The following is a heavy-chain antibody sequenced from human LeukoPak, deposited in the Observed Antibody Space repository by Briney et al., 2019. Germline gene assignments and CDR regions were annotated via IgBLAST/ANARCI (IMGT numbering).Heavy chain of an antibody. CDR3: ARGRSGSWYRYYFDY. J-gene: IGHJ4*02. Sequence: SETLSLTCAVYGGSFSGYYWSWIRQPPGKGLEWIGEINHSGSTNYNPSLKSRVTISVDTSKNQFSLKLSSVTAADTAVYYCARGRSGSWYRYYFDYWGQGTLVTVSS. CDR1: GGSFSGYY. D-gene: IGHD6-13*01. CDR2: INHSGST. V-gene: IGHV4-34*01.